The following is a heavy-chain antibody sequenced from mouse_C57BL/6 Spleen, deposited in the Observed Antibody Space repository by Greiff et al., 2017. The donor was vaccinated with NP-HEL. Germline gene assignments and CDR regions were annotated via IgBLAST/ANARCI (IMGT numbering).Heavy chain of an antibody. Sequence: EVQVVESGGGLVQPGGSLKLSCAASGFTFSDYYMYWVRQTPEKRLEWVAYISNGGGSTYYPDTVKGRFTISRDNAKNTLYLQMSRLKSEDTAMYYCARVYGKGAMDYWGQGTSVTVSS. D-gene: IGHD2-1*01. CDR1: GFTFSDYY. CDR3: ARVYGKGAMDY. J-gene: IGHJ4*01. CDR2: ISNGGGST. V-gene: IGHV5-12*01.